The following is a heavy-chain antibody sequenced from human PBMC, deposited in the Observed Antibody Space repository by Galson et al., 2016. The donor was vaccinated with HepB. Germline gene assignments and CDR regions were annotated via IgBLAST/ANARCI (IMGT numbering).Heavy chain of an antibody. CDR2: ISGSGGST. CDR1: GFSFSSYA. CDR3: ARYMKPAVVIGGFDY. J-gene: IGHJ4*02. D-gene: IGHD3-22*01. Sequence: SLRLSCAASGFSFSSYAMNWVRQAPGKGLEWVSVISGSGGSTYYADSVKGRFTISRDNSKNTLYLQMNSLRAEDTAVYYCARYMKPAVVIGGFDYWGQGTLVTVSS. V-gene: IGHV3-23*01.